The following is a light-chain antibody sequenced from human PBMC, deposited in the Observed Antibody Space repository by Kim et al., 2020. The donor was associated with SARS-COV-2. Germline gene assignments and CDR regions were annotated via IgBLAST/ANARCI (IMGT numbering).Light chain of an antibody. CDR2: GAT. Sequence: SPGERPTLSCRARQSVSRSYLAWYQQKPGQAPGLLSYGATTRATGVADRCSGSGSGTEFTLTISGLEPEDVAVYYCQQYRISPWTFGQGTKVDIK. CDR3: QQYRISPWT. V-gene: IGKV3-20*01. J-gene: IGKJ1*01. CDR1: QSVSRSY.